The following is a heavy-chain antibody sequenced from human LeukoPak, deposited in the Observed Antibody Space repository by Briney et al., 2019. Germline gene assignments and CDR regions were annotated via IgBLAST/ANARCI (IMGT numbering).Heavy chain of an antibody. Sequence: PSEILSLTCTVSGGSISSGGYYWSWIRQHPGKGLEWIGYIYYSGSTNYNPSLKSRVTISVDTSKNQFSLKLSSVTAADTAVYYCARTIPPQYRLYYYMDVWGKGTTVTVSS. CDR1: GGSISSGGYY. V-gene: IGHV4-61*08. D-gene: IGHD2-2*02. CDR2: IYYSGST. J-gene: IGHJ6*03. CDR3: ARTIPPQYRLYYYMDV.